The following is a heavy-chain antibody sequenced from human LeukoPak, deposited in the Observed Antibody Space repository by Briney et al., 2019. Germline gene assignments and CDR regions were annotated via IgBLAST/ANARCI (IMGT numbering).Heavy chain of an antibody. J-gene: IGHJ5*02. V-gene: IGHV3-30-3*01. Sequence: PGGSLRLSCAASGFTFSSYAMHWVRQAPGKGLEWVAVISYDGSNKYYADSVKGRFTISRDNSKNTLYLQMNSLRAEDTAVYYCARLEYNWFDPWGQGTLVTVSS. CDR2: ISYDGSNK. CDR3: ARLEYNWFDP. CDR1: GFTFSSYA.